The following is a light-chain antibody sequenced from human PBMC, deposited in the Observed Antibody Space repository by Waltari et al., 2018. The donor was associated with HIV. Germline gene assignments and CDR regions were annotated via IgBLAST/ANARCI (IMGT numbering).Light chain of an antibody. V-gene: IGLV2-14*01. CDR1: SSDVGDSKY. CDR3: SSYTTSSTVV. CDR2: EVN. J-gene: IGLJ3*02. Sequence: QSALTQPASVSGSPGQSITISCTATSSDVGDSKYVSWYQQYPGQAPTLMIYEVNNRPSGVSNRFSVSKSGHTASLTISGLQTEDEGDYYCSSYTTSSTVVFGGGTKLTVL.